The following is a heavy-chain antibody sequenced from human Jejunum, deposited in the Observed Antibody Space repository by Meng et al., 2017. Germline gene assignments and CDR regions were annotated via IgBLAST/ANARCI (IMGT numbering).Heavy chain of an antibody. J-gene: IGHJ1*01. Sequence: QGQLQEPGPGLVKPAQTLSLTCTVSGGSMNSAGHYWSWIRQYPGKGLEWIGYIHYSGGTYYNPSLKSRVTISVDTSKNQFSLKLNSVSAADTAVYYCARATAGNSEYFQNWGQGTLVTVSS. CDR1: GGSMNSAGHY. D-gene: IGHD4-23*01. V-gene: IGHV4-31*03. CDR3: ARATAGNSEYFQN. CDR2: IHYSGGT.